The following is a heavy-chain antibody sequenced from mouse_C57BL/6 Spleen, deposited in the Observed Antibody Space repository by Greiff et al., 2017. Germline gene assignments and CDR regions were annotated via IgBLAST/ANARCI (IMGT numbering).Heavy chain of an antibody. CDR1: GYTFTDYY. J-gene: IGHJ3*01. V-gene: IGHV1-19*01. Sequence: VQLQQSGPVLVKPGASVKMSCKASGYTFTDYYMNWVKQSHGKSLEWIGVINPYNGGTSYNQKFKGKATLTVDKSSSTAYMELNSLTSEDSAVYYCARRSDSSGWFAYWGQGTLVTVSA. D-gene: IGHD3-2*02. CDR2: INPYNGGT. CDR3: ARRSDSSGWFAY.